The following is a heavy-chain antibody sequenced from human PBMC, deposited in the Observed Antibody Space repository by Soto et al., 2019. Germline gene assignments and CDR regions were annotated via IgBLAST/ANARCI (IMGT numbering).Heavy chain of an antibody. CDR1: GYTFSMHA. V-gene: IGHV1-3*01. CDR2: INAGNGDT. D-gene: IGHD1-7*01. J-gene: IGHJ4*02. CDR3: ARDEGGWNSIEGGFVKFILDY. Sequence: ASVKVSCKTSGYTFSMHAIHWVRQAPGQGLEWMGWINAGNGDTKYSENFQDRVAITRDAYASAAYMEVRSLRSEDTAIYYCARDEGGWNSIEGGFVKFILDYWGQGSVVTSPQ.